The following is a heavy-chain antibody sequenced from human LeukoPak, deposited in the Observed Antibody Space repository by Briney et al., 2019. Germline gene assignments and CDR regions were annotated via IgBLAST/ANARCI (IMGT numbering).Heavy chain of an antibody. J-gene: IGHJ6*02. Sequence: GASVKVSCKASGYTFISYDINWVRQATGQGLEWMGWMNPNSGNTGYAQKFQGRVTMTRNTSISTAYMELGSLRSGDTAVYYCARVLINYDSSGYYYYYGMDVWGQGTTVTVSS. CDR3: ARVLINYDSSGYYYYYGMDV. CDR2: MNPNSGNT. D-gene: IGHD3-22*01. V-gene: IGHV1-8*01. CDR1: GYTFISYD.